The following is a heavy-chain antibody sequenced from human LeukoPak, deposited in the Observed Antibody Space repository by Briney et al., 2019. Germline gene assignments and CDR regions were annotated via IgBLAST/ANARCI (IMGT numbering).Heavy chain of an antibody. V-gene: IGHV4-59*01. CDR2: IYYSGST. CDR1: GGSISSYY. D-gene: IGHD3-22*01. Sequence: SETLSLTCTVSGGSISSYYWSWIRQPPGKGLEWIGYIYYSGSTNYNPSLKSRVTISVDTSKNQFSLKPSSVTAADTAVYYCARGSMVNYFDSSGYYNYWGQGALVTVSS. J-gene: IGHJ4*02. CDR3: ARGSMVNYFDSSGYYNY.